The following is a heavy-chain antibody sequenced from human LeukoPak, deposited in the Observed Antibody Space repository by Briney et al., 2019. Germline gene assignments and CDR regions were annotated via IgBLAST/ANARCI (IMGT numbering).Heavy chain of an antibody. CDR2: ISSSSSNI. Sequence: GGSLRLSCATSGFTFSAYSVNWVRQAPGKGLEWVSSISSSSSNIYYADSVKGRFTISRDNAKNSLYLQMNSLGAEDTAVYYCARGGYFDYWGQGTLVTVSS. V-gene: IGHV3-21*01. CDR1: GFTFSAYS. CDR3: ARGGYFDY. J-gene: IGHJ4*02.